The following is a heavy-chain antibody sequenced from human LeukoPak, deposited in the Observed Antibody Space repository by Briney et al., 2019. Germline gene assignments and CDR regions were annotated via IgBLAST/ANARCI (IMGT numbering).Heavy chain of an antibody. Sequence: PSETLSLTCTVSGYSISSGYYRGWIRQPPGKGLEWIGSIYHSGSTYYNPSLKSRVTISVDTSKNQFSLKLSSVTAADTAVYYCARDGTVVVPAAMPAFNWFDPWGQGTLVTVSS. V-gene: IGHV4-38-2*02. J-gene: IGHJ5*02. CDR1: GYSISSGYY. CDR2: IYHSGST. CDR3: ARDGTVVVPAAMPAFNWFDP. D-gene: IGHD2-2*01.